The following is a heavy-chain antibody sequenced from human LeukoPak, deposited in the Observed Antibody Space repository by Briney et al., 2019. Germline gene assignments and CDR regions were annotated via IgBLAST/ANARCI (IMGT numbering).Heavy chain of an antibody. D-gene: IGHD6-13*01. V-gene: IGHV4-61*02. CDR2: IYTSGST. J-gene: IGHJ5*02. CDR1: GYSISSGYY. Sequence: PSETLSLTCTVSGYSISSGYYWSWIRQPAGKGLEWIGRIYTSGSTNYNPSLKSRVTISVDTSKNQFSLKLSSVTAADTAVYYCARGGSSSWYETRRNWFDPWGQGTLVTVSS. CDR3: ARGGSSSWYETRRNWFDP.